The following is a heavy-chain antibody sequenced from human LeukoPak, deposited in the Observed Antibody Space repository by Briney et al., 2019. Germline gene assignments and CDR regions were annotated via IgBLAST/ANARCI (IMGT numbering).Heavy chain of an antibody. Sequence: GGSLRLSCAASGFSFSNSVMHWVRQAPGKGLEWVAGIRSSSDVAYYADSVQGRFAISRDNSRNTLYLQMNSLRAEDTAVYYCAKEHGGNCQNPGCDFDSWGQGTLVTASS. J-gene: IGHJ4*02. V-gene: IGHV3-23*01. D-gene: IGHD4-23*01. CDR2: IRSSSDVA. CDR1: GFSFSNSV. CDR3: AKEHGGNCQNPGCDFDS.